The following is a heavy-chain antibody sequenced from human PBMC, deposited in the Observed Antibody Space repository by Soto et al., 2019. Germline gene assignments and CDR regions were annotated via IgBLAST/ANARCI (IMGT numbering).Heavy chain of an antibody. J-gene: IGHJ4*02. D-gene: IGHD6-13*01. CDR1: GCTFTSYA. Sequence: VASVQGSCKASGCTFTSYAMHWVRQAPGQRLEWMGWINAGNGNTKYSQKFQGRVTITRDTSASTAYMELSSLRSEDTAVYYCARVSVASSWHFDYWSQGTLVTVSS. CDR2: INAGNGNT. V-gene: IGHV1-3*01. CDR3: ARVSVASSWHFDY.